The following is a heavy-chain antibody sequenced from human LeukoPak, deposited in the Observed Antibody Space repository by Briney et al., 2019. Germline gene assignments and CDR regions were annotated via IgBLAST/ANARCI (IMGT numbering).Heavy chain of an antibody. D-gene: IGHD3-3*01. J-gene: IGHJ6*03. Sequence: SETLSLTCAVYGGSFSGYYWSWIRQPPGKGLEWIGEINHSGSTNYNPSLKSRVTISVDTSKNQFSLKLSSVTAADTAVYYCARAPFWSGFRYYMDVWGKGTTVTVSS. V-gene: IGHV4-34*01. CDR3: ARAPFWSGFRYYMDV. CDR1: GGSFSGYY. CDR2: INHSGST.